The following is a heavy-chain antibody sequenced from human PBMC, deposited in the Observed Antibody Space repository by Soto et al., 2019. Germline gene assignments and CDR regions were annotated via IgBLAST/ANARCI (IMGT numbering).Heavy chain of an antibody. CDR1: GGSISSSNW. CDR2: IYHSGST. J-gene: IGHJ4*02. Sequence: PSETLSLTCAVSGGSISSSNWWSWVRQPPGKGLEWIGEIYHSGSTNYNPSLKSRVTISVDKSKNQFSLKLSSVTAADTAVYYCARASWIQLWLFDYWGQGTLVTVSS. D-gene: IGHD5-18*01. CDR3: ARASWIQLWLFDY. V-gene: IGHV4-4*02.